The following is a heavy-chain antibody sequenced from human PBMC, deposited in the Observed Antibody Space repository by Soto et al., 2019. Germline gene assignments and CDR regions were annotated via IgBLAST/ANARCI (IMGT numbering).Heavy chain of an antibody. CDR2: IKQDGSEK. CDR3: ARARADYYDSSGYPLGY. Sequence: EVLLVESGGGLVQPGGSLRLSCAASGFTFSSYWMSWVRQAPGKGLEWVANIKQDGSEKYYVDSVKGRFTISRDNAKNSLYLQMNSLRAEDTAVYYCARARADYYDSSGYPLGYWGQGTLVTVSS. CDR1: GFTFSSYW. D-gene: IGHD3-22*01. J-gene: IGHJ4*02. V-gene: IGHV3-7*04.